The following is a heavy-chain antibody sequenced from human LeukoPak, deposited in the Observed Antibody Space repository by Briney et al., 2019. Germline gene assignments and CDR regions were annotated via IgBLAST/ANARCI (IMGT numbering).Heavy chain of an antibody. J-gene: IGHJ4*02. V-gene: IGHV3-74*01. Sequence: GGSLRLSCAASGFIFSNYGMHWVRQAPGKGLVWVSYLKSDGTTTGHADSVKGRFTISRDNAKNTLYLQMNSLRAEDTAVYYCARLAWGSGDYWGQGALVTVSS. CDR2: LKSDGTTT. CDR3: ARLAWGSGDY. CDR1: GFIFSNYG. D-gene: IGHD7-27*01.